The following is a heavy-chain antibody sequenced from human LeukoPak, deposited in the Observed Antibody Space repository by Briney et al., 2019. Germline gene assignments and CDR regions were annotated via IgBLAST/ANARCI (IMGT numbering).Heavy chain of an antibody. CDR1: GFTFDDYG. CDR3: ARDRERFLEWFNPKYFDY. D-gene: IGHD3-3*01. V-gene: IGHV3-20*04. CDR2: INWNGGST. Sequence: GGSLRLSCAASGFTFDDYGMSWVRHAPGKGLEWVSGINWNGGSTNYADSVKGRFTISRDNAKNSLFLQMNSLRAEDTALYYCARDRERFLEWFNPKYFDYWGQGTLVTVSS. J-gene: IGHJ4*02.